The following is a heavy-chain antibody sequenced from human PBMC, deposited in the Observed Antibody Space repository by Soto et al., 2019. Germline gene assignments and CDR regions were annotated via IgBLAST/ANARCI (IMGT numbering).Heavy chain of an antibody. D-gene: IGHD2-15*01. J-gene: IGHJ3*01. CDR3: ARQQYTVVTAFDV. CDR1: GGSITPYY. CDR2: VSYSGKT. Sequence: QVQLQESGPGLVKTSDTLSLTCTVSGGSITPYYWIWIRQPPGEGLVWIGYVSYSGKTGYNPSLKSRVSMSIDTSKNAFSLKLTSLTAADAATYYCARQQYTVVTAFDVWGHGTTVAVSS. V-gene: IGHV4-59*07.